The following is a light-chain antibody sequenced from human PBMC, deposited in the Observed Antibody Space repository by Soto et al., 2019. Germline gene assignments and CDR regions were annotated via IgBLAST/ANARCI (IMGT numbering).Light chain of an antibody. CDR2: DAS. CDR3: QEYNSFST. Sequence: DIQMTQSPSTLSASVGDRVTITCRASQSISRWLAWYQQKPGKAPKLLVYDASILESGVPSRFSGGGSGTEFTLTITGLQPDDFATYYCQEYNSFSTFGQGTKVDIK. V-gene: IGKV1-5*01. J-gene: IGKJ1*01. CDR1: QSISRW.